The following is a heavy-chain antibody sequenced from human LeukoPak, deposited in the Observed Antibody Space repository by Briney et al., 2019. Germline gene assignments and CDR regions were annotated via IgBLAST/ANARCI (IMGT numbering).Heavy chain of an antibody. CDR1: GFTFSSYG. CDR2: IWYDGSNK. V-gene: IGHV3-33*06. D-gene: IGHD6-19*01. Sequence: GGSLRLSCAASGFTFSSYGMHWVRQAPGKGLEWVAVIWYDGSNKYYADSVKGRFTISRDNSKNTLYLQMNSLRAEDTAVYYCAKDRDSSGWYRYFDYWGQGTLVTVSS. CDR3: AKDRDSSGWYRYFDY. J-gene: IGHJ4*02.